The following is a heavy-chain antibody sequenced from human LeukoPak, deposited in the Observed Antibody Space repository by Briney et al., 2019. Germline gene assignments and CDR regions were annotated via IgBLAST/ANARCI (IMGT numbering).Heavy chain of an antibody. D-gene: IGHD6-13*01. V-gene: IGHV3-66*01. CDR1: GFTVSSNY. CDR3: AIGYSSWYGESFDY. J-gene: IGHJ4*02. CDR2: IYSGGST. Sequence: GGSLRLSCAASGFTVSSNYMRWVRPAPGKGLEWVSVIYSGGSTYYADSVKGRFTISRDNSKNTLYLQMNGLRAEDTAIYYCAIGYSSWYGESFDYWGQGTLVTVSS.